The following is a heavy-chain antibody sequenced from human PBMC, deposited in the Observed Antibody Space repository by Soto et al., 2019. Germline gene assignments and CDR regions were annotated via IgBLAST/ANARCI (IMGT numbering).Heavy chain of an antibody. V-gene: IGHV3-23*01. J-gene: IGHJ3*02. CDR1: GFTFNTYA. Sequence: EAQLLESGGGLEQPGGSLRLSCAASGFTFNTYAMSWVRQAPGKGLEWVSGISGTGGMTYYAESVKGRFTIYRDNSKNTRYLQMPSLRAEDTAVYYCAKDWAYDSSGYLYARGSWGHGTLVTVSS. CDR3: AKDWAYDSSGYLYARGS. CDR2: ISGTGGMT. D-gene: IGHD3-22*01.